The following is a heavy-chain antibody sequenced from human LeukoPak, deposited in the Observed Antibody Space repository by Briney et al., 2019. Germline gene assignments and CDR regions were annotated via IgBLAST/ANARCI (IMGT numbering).Heavy chain of an antibody. J-gene: IGHJ2*01. D-gene: IGHD3/OR15-3a*01. V-gene: IGHV1-69*04. CDR2: IIPILGIA. CDR3: ASLQRQDWLDLFDL. Sequence: ASVKVSCKASGGTFSSYAISWVRQAPGQGLEWMGRIIPILGIANFAQKFQGRVTITADKSTSTAYMELSSLRSEDTAVYYCASLQRQDWLDLFDLWGRGTLVTVSS. CDR1: GGTFSSYA.